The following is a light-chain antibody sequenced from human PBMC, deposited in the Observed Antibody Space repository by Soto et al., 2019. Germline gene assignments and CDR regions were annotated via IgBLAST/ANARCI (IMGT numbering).Light chain of an antibody. Sequence: QSALTQPASVSGSPGQSITISCTGTSSDVGGYNYVSWYQQHPGKAPKRMIYDVSNRPSGVSNRFSGYKSGNTASLTISGLHAEDEDDSSCSSYPSRSTLVFGIGTTLTVL. V-gene: IGLV2-14*01. CDR1: SSDVGGYNY. CDR3: SSYPSRSTLV. J-gene: IGLJ2*01. CDR2: DVS.